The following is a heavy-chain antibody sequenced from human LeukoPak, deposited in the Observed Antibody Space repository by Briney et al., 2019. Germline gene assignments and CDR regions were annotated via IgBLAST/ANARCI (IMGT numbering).Heavy chain of an antibody. J-gene: IGHJ4*02. CDR3: AKDRHFFASRTYGVDY. V-gene: IGHV3-23*01. CDR2: ISGGGGST. CDR1: GFTFNNYA. D-gene: IGHD2/OR15-2a*01. Sequence: GSLRLSCTVSGFTFNNYAMNWVRQAPGKGLEWVSIISGGGGSTSYADSVRGRFTISRDSSKYTLYLQMHSLRAEDTAVYYCAKDRHFFASRTYGVDYWGQGTLVTVSS.